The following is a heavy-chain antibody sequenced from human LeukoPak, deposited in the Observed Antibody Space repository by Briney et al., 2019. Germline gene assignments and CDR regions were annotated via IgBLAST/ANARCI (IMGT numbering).Heavy chain of an antibody. Sequence: SETLSLTCTVSGGSISSYYWNWIRQPPGKGLEWIGYIYYSGSTNYNPSLKSRVTISVDTSKNQFSLKLSSVTAADTAVYYCARDAEIAVAAYAGFDPWGQGTLVTVSS. CDR3: ARDAEIAVAAYAGFDP. CDR1: GGSISSYY. J-gene: IGHJ5*02. V-gene: IGHV4-59*01. CDR2: IYYSGST. D-gene: IGHD6-19*01.